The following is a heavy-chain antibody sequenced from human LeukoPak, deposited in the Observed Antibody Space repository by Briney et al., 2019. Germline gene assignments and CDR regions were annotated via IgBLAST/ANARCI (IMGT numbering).Heavy chain of an antibody. V-gene: IGHV3-74*01. CDR2: IKSDGITI. CDR3: LRDLNWSLDQ. D-gene: IGHD1-20*01. CDR1: GFTFSNYM. Sequence: GGSLRLSCAASGFTFSNYMMHWVRQAPGKGLVWVSRIKSDGITITYADSVKGRFTISRDNAKNTLHLQMNSLRAEDTAVYYCLRDLNWSLDQWGQGTLVTVSS. J-gene: IGHJ4*02.